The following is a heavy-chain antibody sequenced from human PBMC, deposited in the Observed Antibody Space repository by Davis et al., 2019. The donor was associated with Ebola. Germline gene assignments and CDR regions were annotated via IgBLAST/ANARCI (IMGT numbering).Heavy chain of an antibody. CDR1: GSTFSDYA. Sequence: PGGSLSPSCQGSGSTFSDYAIGWVRQSPGKGLVCVVLVYPGASDTRYSPSFQAQVTISADKSIGTAYLQWSSLRASDTAMYYCARHVLGVLPGDNYYYGMDVWGQGTTVTVSS. CDR3: ARHVLGVLPGDNYYYGMDV. V-gene: IGHV5-51*01. CDR2: VYPGASDT. D-gene: IGHD3-16*01. J-gene: IGHJ6*02.